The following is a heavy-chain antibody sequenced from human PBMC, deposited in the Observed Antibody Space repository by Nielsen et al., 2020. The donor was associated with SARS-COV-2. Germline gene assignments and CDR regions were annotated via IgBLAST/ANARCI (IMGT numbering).Heavy chain of an antibody. CDR2: IYPGDSDT. Sequence: GESLKISCKGSGYSFTNYWIGWVRQVSGKGLEWMGIIYPGDSDTKYSPSFQGQVTMSADKSVSTAFLQWSSLKASDTAMYYCARRWSYYDSSGYYYYYYGMDVWGQGTTVTVSS. CDR1: GYSFTNYW. CDR3: ARRWSYYDSSGYYYYYYGMDV. V-gene: IGHV5-51*01. D-gene: IGHD3-22*01. J-gene: IGHJ6*02.